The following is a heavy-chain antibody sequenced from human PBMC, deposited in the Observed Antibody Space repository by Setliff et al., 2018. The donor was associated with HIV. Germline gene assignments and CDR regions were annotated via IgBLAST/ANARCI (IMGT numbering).Heavy chain of an antibody. V-gene: IGHV4-4*02. CDR2: IHYSGST. CDR1: GASISSNNW. J-gene: IGHJ3*02. Sequence: PSETLSLTCAVSGASISSNNWWTWVRQPPGRGLEWIGEIHYSGSTNYNPSLKSRVTISVDTSKNQFSLKLNSVTAADSAVYYCARAPSNGWYPDAFDIWGQGTMVTVS. D-gene: IGHD6-19*01. CDR3: ARAPSNGWYPDAFDI.